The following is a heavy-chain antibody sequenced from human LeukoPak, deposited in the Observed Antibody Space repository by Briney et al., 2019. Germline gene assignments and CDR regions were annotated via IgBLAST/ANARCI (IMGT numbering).Heavy chain of an antibody. Sequence: ASVKVSCKASVGTFSSYATSWVRQAPGQGLEWMGGIIPIFGTANYAQKFQRTVTTTADETTSTAYMELRSLRAEDTAVYVCARDIVDFWSGYYTPDAFDIWGQGTMVTVSS. CDR1: VGTFSSYA. J-gene: IGHJ3*02. D-gene: IGHD3-3*01. CDR3: ARDIVDFWSGYYTPDAFDI. CDR2: IIPIFGTA. V-gene: IGHV1-69*13.